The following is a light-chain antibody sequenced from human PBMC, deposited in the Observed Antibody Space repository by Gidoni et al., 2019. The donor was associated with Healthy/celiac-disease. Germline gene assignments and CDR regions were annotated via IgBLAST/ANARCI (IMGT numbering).Light chain of an antibody. CDR3: QQRGS. V-gene: IGKV1-39*01. CDR2: AAS. J-gene: IGKJ2*03. CDR1: QSISNY. Sequence: DIQMTQSPSSLSASVGDRVTITCRASQSISNYLNWYQPKPGKAPKLLIYAASSLQSGVPSRFSGSGSGTDFTLTISSLQPEDFATYYCQQRGSFGQGTKLEIK.